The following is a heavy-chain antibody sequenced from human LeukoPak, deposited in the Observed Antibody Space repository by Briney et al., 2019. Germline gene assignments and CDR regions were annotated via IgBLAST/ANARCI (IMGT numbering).Heavy chain of an antibody. CDR1: GXSXXSYY. Sequence: EXLXLXXTXAGXSXXSYYWSWIRQPPGKGLEWIGYIYYSGSTNYNLSLKSRVTISVDTSKNQFSLKLSSVTAADTAVYYCASYPDYGDYGDAFDIWGQGTMVTVSS. CDR2: IYYSGST. D-gene: IGHD4-17*01. V-gene: IGHV4-59*01. J-gene: IGHJ3*02. CDR3: ASYPDYGDYGDAFDI.